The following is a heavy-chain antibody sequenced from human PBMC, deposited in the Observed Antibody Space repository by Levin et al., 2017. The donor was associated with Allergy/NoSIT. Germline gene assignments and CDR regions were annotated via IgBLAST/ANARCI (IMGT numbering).Heavy chain of an antibody. CDR2: ISSSNTYI. J-gene: IGHJ4*02. CDR1: GFTFSSYA. D-gene: IGHD3/OR15-3a*01. V-gene: IGHV3-21*01. CDR3: AKDTPFGRDGILGY. Sequence: GGSLRLSCVASGFTFSSYAMNWVRQAPGKGLEWVSSISSSNTYIYYADSVKGRFTISRDNANNSLYLQMNSLRAEDTAVYYCAKDTPFGRDGILGYWGQGTLVTVSS.